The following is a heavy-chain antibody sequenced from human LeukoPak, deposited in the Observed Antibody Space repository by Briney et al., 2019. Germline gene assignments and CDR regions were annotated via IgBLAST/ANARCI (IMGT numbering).Heavy chain of an antibody. CDR3: AKDSPYYYDSSGYYFDAFDI. D-gene: IGHD3-22*01. J-gene: IGHJ3*02. CDR2: ISSSGTII. Sequence: GGSLRLSCAASGFTFSDYYMSWIRQAPGKGLEWVSYISSSGTIIKYADSVKGRFTISRDNAQNSMYLQMNSLRGEDTAVYYCAKDSPYYYDSSGYYFDAFDIWGQGTMVTVSS. CDR1: GFTFSDYY. V-gene: IGHV3-11*01.